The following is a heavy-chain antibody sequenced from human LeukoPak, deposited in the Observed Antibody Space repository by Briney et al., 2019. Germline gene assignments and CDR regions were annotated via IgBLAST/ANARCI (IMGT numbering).Heavy chain of an antibody. J-gene: IGHJ3*02. V-gene: IGHV3-30*02. D-gene: IGHD1-7*01. CDR1: GFTFSSYG. CDR3: AKELTGTTTGRGAFDI. Sequence: PGGSLRLSCAASGFTFSSYGMHWVRQAPGKGLEWVAVIWYGGSNKYYADSVKGRFTISRDNSKNTLYLQMNSLRAEDTAVYYCAKELTGTTTGRGAFDIWGQGTMVTVSS. CDR2: IWYGGSNK.